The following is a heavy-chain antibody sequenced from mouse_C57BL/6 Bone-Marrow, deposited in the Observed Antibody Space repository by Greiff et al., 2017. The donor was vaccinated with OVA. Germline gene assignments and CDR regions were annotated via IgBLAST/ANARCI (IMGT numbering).Heavy chain of an antibody. D-gene: IGHD1-1*01. V-gene: IGHV14-3*01. J-gene: IGHJ1*03. CDR3: ARDYDGSRGYFDV. CDR2: IDPANGNT. CDR1: GFNIKNTY. Sequence: EVQLQQSVAELVRPGASVKLSCTASGFNIKNTYMHWVKQRPEQGLEWIGRIDPANGNTKYAPKFQGKATITADTSSNTAYRQLSSLTAEDTAIYYCARDYDGSRGYFDVWGTGTTVTVSS.